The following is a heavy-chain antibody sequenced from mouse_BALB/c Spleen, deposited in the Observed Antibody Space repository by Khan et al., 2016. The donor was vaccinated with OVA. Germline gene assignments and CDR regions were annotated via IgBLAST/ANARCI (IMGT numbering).Heavy chain of an antibody. V-gene: IGHV5-15*02. CDR3: ARSLAMDY. CDR1: GFIFSDYG. CDR2: ISNLAYSI. Sequence: EVELVESGGGLVQPGGSRKLSCAASGFIFSDYGMAWVRQAPGKGPEWVAFISNLAYSIYYADTVTGRFTISRENAKNTLYLEMSSLRSEDTAMYYCARSLAMDYWGQGTSVTVSS. J-gene: IGHJ4*01.